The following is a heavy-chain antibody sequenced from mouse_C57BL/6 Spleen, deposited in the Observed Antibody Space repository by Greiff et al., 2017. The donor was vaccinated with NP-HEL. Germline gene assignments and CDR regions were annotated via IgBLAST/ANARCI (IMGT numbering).Heavy chain of an antibody. J-gene: IGHJ3*01. D-gene: IGHD2-1*01. CDR2: INPSNGGT. CDR3: ARSGGLWYPWVAY. V-gene: IGHV1-53*01. Sequence: QVQLQQPGTELVKPGASVKLSCKASGYTFTSYWMHWVKQRPGQGLEWIGNINPSNGGTNYNEKFKSKAKLHVDKSSSTAYMQLSSLTSEDSAVYYCARSGGLWYPWVAYWGQGTLVTVSA. CDR1: GYTFTSYW.